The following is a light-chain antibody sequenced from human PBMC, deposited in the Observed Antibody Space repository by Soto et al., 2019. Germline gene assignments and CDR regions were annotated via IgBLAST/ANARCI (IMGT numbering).Light chain of an antibody. V-gene: IGKV1-8*01. Sequence: AILMTQSPSSLTASAGDRVTITFRASQGISSYLAWYQQKPGKAPKLLIYAASTLQSGVPSRFSGSGSGTDFTLTISCLQSEDFATYYCQQYYSYPLTFGGGTKVDI. CDR1: QGISSY. CDR2: AAS. CDR3: QQYYSYPLT. J-gene: IGKJ4*01.